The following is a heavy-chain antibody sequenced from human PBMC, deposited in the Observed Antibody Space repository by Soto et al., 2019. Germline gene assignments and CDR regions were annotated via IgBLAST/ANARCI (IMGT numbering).Heavy chain of an antibody. Sequence: ASVKVSCKASGYTFTSYGISWVRQAPGQGLEWMGWISAYNGNTNYAQKLQGRVTMTTDTSTSTACMELRSLRSDDTAVYYCARDDATYYYDSSGYYYGSGLYYYYGMDVWGQGTTVTVSS. V-gene: IGHV1-18*04. J-gene: IGHJ6*02. CDR3: ARDDATYYYDSSGYYYGSGLYYYYGMDV. CDR2: ISAYNGNT. CDR1: GYTFTSYG. D-gene: IGHD3-22*01.